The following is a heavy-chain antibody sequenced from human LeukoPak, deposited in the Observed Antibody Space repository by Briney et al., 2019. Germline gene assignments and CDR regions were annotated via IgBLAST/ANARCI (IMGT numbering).Heavy chain of an antibody. V-gene: IGHV3-74*01. D-gene: IGHD3-16*02. CDR2: INSDGSST. CDR3: AREPVHDYVWGSYRYNYFDY. J-gene: IGHJ4*02. Sequence: GGSLRLSCAASGFTFSSYWMHWVRQAPGKGLVWVSRINSDGSSTSYADSVKGRFTISRDNAKNTLYLQMNSLRAEDTAVYYCAREPVHDYVWGSYRYNYFDYWGQGTLVTVSS. CDR1: GFTFSSYW.